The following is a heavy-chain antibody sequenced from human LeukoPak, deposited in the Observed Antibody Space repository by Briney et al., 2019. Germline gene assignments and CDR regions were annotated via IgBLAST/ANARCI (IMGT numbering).Heavy chain of an antibody. CDR2: ISHDGNNK. V-gene: IGHV3-30-3*01. J-gene: IGHJ4*02. CDR3: AREGVYSNGPFDY. CDR1: GSTFSSYA. D-gene: IGHD5-18*01. Sequence: GSSLRLSCVASGSTFSSYAMHWVRQAPGKGLEWVAVISHDGNNKYNADSVKGRFTISRDNSKNTLYLQTNSLRAEDTAVYYCAREGVYSNGPFDYWGQGTRVTVSS.